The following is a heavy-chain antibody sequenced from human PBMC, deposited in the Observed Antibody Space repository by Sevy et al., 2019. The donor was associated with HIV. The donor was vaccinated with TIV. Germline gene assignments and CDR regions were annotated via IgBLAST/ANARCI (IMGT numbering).Heavy chain of an antibody. J-gene: IGHJ5*02. CDR3: ARAKSTSSGYPPSPRINWFDP. V-gene: IGHV3-21*01. CDR2: ISGSSGYI. Sequence: GVLRLSCAVSGFSFDSYGMTWVRQAPGKGLEWVSGISGSSGYIYYADSVKGRFTISRDNAKNSLYLQMNSLRAEDTAVYYCARAKSTSSGYPPSPRINWFDPWGQGTLVTVSS. CDR1: GFSFDSYG. D-gene: IGHD3-22*01.